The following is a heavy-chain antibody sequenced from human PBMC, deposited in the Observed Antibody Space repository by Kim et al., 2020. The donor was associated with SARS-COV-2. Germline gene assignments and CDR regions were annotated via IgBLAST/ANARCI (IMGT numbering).Heavy chain of an antibody. V-gene: IGHV5-51*01. Sequence: GESLKISCKGSGYSFTSYWIGWVRQMPGKGLEWMGIIYPGDSDTRYSPSFQGQVTISADKSISTAYLQWSSLKASDTAMYYCARGLLWFGEFKYFDLWGRGTLVTVSS. D-gene: IGHD3-10*01. CDR2: IYPGDSDT. CDR3: ARGLLWFGEFKYFDL. J-gene: IGHJ2*01. CDR1: GYSFTSYW.